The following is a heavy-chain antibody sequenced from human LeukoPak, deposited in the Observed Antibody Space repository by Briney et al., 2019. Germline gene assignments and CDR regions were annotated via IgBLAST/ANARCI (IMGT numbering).Heavy chain of an antibody. Sequence: VASVKVSCKASGYTFTGYYMHWVRQAPGQGLEWMGWINPNSGGTNYAQKFQGRVTMTRDTSISTAYMELSRLRSDDTAVYYCARAFDGVSRYFDWFTGYYYYYGMDVWGQGTTVTVSS. CDR2: INPNSGGT. V-gene: IGHV1-2*02. J-gene: IGHJ6*02. CDR3: ARAFDGVSRYFDWFTGYYYYYGMDV. CDR1: GYTFTGYY. D-gene: IGHD3-9*01.